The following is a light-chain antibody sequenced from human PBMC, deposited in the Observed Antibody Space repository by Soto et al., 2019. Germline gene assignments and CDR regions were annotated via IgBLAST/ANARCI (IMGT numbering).Light chain of an antibody. V-gene: IGKV3-11*01. J-gene: IGKJ1*01. Sequence: DIVLTQSPGTLSLSPGERTTLSCRASQSVSSRLAWYHQKPGQSPRLLIYGASTRATGIPARFSGSGSGTDFTLTISSLEPEDFAVYYCQQRSNWQWTFGQGTKVDI. CDR3: QQRSNWQWT. CDR1: QSVSSR. CDR2: GAS.